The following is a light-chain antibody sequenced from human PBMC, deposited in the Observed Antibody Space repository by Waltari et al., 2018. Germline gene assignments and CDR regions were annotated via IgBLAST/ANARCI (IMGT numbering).Light chain of an antibody. J-gene: IGKJ1*01. Sequence: AIQMTQSPPSLSACTGDRVTITCRARQGISSYLAWYQQKSGEAPKLLIYAASTLQSGVPSRFSGSGSGTDFTLTISCLQSEDFATYYCQQYYSYPLTFGQGAKVDIK. CDR2: AAS. CDR3: QQYYSYPLT. CDR1: QGISSY. V-gene: IGKV1-8*01.